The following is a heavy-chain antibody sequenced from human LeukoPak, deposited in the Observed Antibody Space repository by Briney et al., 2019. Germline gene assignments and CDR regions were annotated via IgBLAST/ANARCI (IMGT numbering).Heavy chain of an antibody. V-gene: IGHV4-38-2*02. D-gene: IGHD4-23*01. CDR2: IYHSGST. CDR3: VRVDNGGNYFDY. Sequence: SETLSLTCTVSGYSISSGYYWGWIRQPPGKGLEWIGSIYHSGSTYYNPSLKSRLTISADTSKNQFSLRLSSVTAADTAVHYCVRVDNGGNYFDYWGQGTLVTVSS. CDR1: GYSISSGYY. J-gene: IGHJ4*02.